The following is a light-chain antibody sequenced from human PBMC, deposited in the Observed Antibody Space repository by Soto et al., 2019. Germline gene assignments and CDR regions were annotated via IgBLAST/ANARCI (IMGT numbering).Light chain of an antibody. J-gene: IGKJ1*01. Sequence: DIQMTQSPSTLSASVGDRVSLTCRASQSIISWLSWYQQKPGKAPKLLIYDASSLESGVPSRFSGSGSGTEFTLTISSLQPDDSATYYCQHYKTYSRTFGQGTKVDIK. CDR2: DAS. CDR3: QHYKTYSRT. V-gene: IGKV1-5*01. CDR1: QSIISW.